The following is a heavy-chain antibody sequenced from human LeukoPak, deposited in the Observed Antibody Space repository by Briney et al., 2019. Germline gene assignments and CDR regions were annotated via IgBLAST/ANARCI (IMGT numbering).Heavy chain of an antibody. CDR1: GFTFSDYY. J-gene: IGHJ6*03. CDR2: INSDGSST. CDR3: ARGKQLWLQFDYYYYMDV. Sequence: GGSLRLSCAASGFTFSDYYMSWIRHAPGKGLVWVSRINSDGSSTNYADSVKGRFTISRDNAKNTLYLQMNSLRAEDTAVYYCARGKQLWLQFDYYYYMDVWGKGTTVTISS. D-gene: IGHD5-18*01. V-gene: IGHV3-74*01.